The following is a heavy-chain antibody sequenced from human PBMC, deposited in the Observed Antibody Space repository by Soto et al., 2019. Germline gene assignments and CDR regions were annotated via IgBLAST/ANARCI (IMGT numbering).Heavy chain of an antibody. CDR2: ISGSGGST. CDR1: GLTFSSYA. V-gene: IGHV3-23*01. J-gene: IGHJ4*02. CDR3: AGSKYYYDSRGYHFFDY. Sequence: GGSLRLSCAASGLTFSSYAMSWVRQAPGKGLEWVSAISGSGGSTYYADSVKGRFTISRDNAKNSLYLQMNSLRAEDTAVYYCAGSKYYYDSRGYHFFDYWGQGTLVTVSS. D-gene: IGHD3-22*01.